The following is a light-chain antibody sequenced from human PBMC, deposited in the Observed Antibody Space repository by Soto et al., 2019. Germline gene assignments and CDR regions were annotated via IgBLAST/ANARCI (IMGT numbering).Light chain of an antibody. V-gene: IGLV2-14*01. CDR2: DVS. Sequence: QSALTQPASVSGSPGQSITISCTGTSSXVGGYNYVSWYQQHPGKAPKLMIYDVSNRPSGVSNRFSGSKSDNTASLAISGLQAEDEADYYCSSYTSTSAVVFGGGTKLTVL. CDR3: SSYTSTSAVV. CDR1: SSXVGGYNY. J-gene: IGLJ2*01.